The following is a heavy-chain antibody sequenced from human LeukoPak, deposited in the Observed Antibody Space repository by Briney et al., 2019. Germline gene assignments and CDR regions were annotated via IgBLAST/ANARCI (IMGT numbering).Heavy chain of an antibody. Sequence: GGSLRLSCAASGFTFSDYYMSWIRQAPGKGLEWVSYISSSGSTIYYADSVKGRFTISRDNTKNSLYLQMNSLRAEDTAVYYCARESYYDSSGYYGHGDYWGQGTLVTVSS. CDR3: ARESYYDSSGYYGHGDY. D-gene: IGHD3-22*01. CDR1: GFTFSDYY. V-gene: IGHV3-11*01. CDR2: ISSSGSTI. J-gene: IGHJ4*02.